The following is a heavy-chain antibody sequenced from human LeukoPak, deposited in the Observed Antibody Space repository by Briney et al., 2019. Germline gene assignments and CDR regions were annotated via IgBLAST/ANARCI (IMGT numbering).Heavy chain of an antibody. CDR1: GYTFTSYA. V-gene: IGHV1-3*01. CDR3: AREPPLAGRQFDY. J-gene: IGHJ4*02. CDR2: INAGNGNT. D-gene: IGHD6-19*01. Sequence: ASVKVPCKASGYTFTSYAMHWVRQAPGQRLEWMGWINAGNGNTKYSQKFQGRVTITRDTSASTAYMELSSLRSEDTAVYYCAREPPLAGRQFDYWGQGTLVTVSS.